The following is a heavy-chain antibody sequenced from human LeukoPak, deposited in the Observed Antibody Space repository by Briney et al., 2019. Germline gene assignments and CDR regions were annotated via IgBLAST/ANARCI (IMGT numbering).Heavy chain of an antibody. CDR1: GGSISSYY. J-gene: IGHJ4*02. D-gene: IGHD1-20*01. CDR3: ARASITGTTPFDY. CDR2: IYYSGST. V-gene: IGHV4-59*01. Sequence: SETLSLTCTVSGGSISSYYWSWIQQPPGKGLEWIGYIYYSGSTNYNPSLKSRVTISVDTSKNQFSLKLSSVTAADTAVYYCARASITGTTPFDYWGQGTLVTVSS.